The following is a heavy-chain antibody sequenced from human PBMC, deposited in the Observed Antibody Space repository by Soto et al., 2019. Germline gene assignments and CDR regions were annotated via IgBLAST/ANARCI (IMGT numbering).Heavy chain of an antibody. V-gene: IGHV3-33*01. CDR1: GFTFSSYG. CDR2: IWYDGSNK. D-gene: IGHD2-15*01. Sequence: QVQLVESGGGVVQPGRSLRLSCAASGFTFSSYGMHWVRQAPGKGLEWVAVIWYDGSNKYYADSVKGRFTITRDNSKNTLYLQMNSLRAEDTAVYYCARGLLTTVVAATELGYWGQGTLVTVSS. J-gene: IGHJ4*02. CDR3: ARGLLTTVVAATELGY.